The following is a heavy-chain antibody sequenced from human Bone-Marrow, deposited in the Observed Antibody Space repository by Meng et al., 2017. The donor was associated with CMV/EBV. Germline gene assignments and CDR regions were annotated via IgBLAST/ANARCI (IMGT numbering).Heavy chain of an antibody. CDR2: INKDGSAE. V-gene: IGHV3-7*01. Sequence: GESLKISCAASGFTFSDYYMTWVRQAPGKGLEWVANINKDGSAEYYDYSVKGRFTISRDNAKSSLYLEMNSLRAEDTAAYLCVRLADTWGQGTLVTVSS. CDR3: VRLADT. CDR1: GFTFSDYY. J-gene: IGHJ5*02.